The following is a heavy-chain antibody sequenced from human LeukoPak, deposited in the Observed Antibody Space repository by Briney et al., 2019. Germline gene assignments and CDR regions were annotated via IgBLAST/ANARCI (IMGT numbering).Heavy chain of an antibody. CDR2: ISSSSSTI. J-gene: IGHJ4*02. CDR3: ARDKPGIAAAGTDY. D-gene: IGHD6-13*01. Sequence: GGSLRLSCAASGSTFSSYSMNWVRQAPGKGLEWVSYISSSSSTIYYADSVKGRFTISRDNAKNSLYLQMNSLRAEDTAVYYCARDKPGIAAAGTDYWGQGTLVTVSS. V-gene: IGHV3-48*04. CDR1: GSTFSSYS.